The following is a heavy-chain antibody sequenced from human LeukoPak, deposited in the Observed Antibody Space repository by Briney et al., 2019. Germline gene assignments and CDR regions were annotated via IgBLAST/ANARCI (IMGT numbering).Heavy chain of an antibody. Sequence: GGSLRLSCAASGFTFSSYSMNWVRQAPGKGLEWVSFISSSSSYIYYADSVKGRFTISRDNAKNSLYLQMNSLRAEDTAVYYCARGPKYSITRRGFRFDYWGQGTLVTVSS. V-gene: IGHV3-21*01. CDR3: ARGPKYSITRRGFRFDY. CDR1: GFTFSSYS. CDR2: ISSSSSYI. D-gene: IGHD6-6*01. J-gene: IGHJ4*02.